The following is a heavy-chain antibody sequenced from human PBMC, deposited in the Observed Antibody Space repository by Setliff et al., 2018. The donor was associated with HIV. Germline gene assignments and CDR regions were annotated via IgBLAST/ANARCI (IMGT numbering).Heavy chain of an antibody. CDR1: GYTFTDNY. V-gene: IGHV1-46*01. CDR3: ARDRPHNWFDP. CDR2: INPRSGST. J-gene: IGHJ5*02. Sequence: ASVKVSCKASGYTFTDNYLHWVRQAPGQGLEWMGLINPRSGSTTYSQRFQGRVTMTMDTSTNTVYMDLSSLGSDDTAVYYCARDRPHNWFDPWGQGTLVTVSS.